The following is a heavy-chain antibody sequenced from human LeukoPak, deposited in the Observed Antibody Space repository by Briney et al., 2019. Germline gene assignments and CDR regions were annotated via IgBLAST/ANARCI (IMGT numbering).Heavy chain of an antibody. D-gene: IGHD3-9*01. J-gene: IGHJ6*02. CDR3: ASERGFDILTGYYRRFYGMDV. CDR2: IIPIFGTA. V-gene: IGHV1-69*05. CDR1: GGTFSSYA. Sequence: SVKVSCKASGGTFSSYAISWVRQAPGQGLEWRGGIIPIFGTANYAQKFQGRVTTTTDESTITAYMELSSLRSEDTAVYYCASERGFDILTGYYRRFYGMDVWGQGTTVTVSS.